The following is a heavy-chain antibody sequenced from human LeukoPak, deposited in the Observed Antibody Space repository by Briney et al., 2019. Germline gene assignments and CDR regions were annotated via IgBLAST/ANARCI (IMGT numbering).Heavy chain of an antibody. Sequence: GGSLRLSCAASGFTFSSYWMTWVRQAPGKGLEWVANIKQDGSEQYYVDSVKGRFTISRDSAENSLYLQMNSLRAEDTAEYYCARQSPVRDHYYDSSGPLDYWGQGTLVTVSS. CDR3: ARQSPVRDHYYDSSGPLDY. CDR2: IKQDGSEQ. CDR1: GFTFSSYW. J-gene: IGHJ4*02. D-gene: IGHD3-22*01. V-gene: IGHV3-7*01.